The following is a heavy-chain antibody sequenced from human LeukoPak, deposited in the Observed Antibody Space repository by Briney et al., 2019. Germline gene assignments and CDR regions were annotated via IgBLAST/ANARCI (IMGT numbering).Heavy chain of an antibody. CDR3: ARVFNRITMVRGVIPLGY. CDR2: INPNSGGT. Sequence: ASVKVSCKSSGYTFSTHGVTWVRQAPGQGLEWMGWINPNSGGTNYAQKFQGRVTMTRDTSISTAYVELSRLRSDDTAVYYCARVFNRITMVRGVIPLGYWGQGTLVTVSS. J-gene: IGHJ4*02. CDR1: GYTFSTHG. V-gene: IGHV1-2*02. D-gene: IGHD3-10*01.